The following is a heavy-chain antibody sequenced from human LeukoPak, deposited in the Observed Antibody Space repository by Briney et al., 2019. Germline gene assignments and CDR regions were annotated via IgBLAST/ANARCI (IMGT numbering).Heavy chain of an antibody. D-gene: IGHD4-17*01. CDR1: GGSISSYY. J-gene: IGHJ4*01. Sequence: SETLSLTCTVPGGSISSYYCGWVRQPAGKGLEWVGRIYTSGSTNYNPSLKSRVTMSVDTSKNQFSLKLSSVTAADTAVYYCARDRSYCDHAHVWGKGTLVTVSS. CDR3: ARDRSYCDHAHV. V-gene: IGHV4-4*07. CDR2: IYTSGST.